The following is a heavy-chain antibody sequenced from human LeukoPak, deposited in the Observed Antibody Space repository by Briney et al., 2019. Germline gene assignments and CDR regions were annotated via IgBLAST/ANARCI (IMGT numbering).Heavy chain of an antibody. CDR1: GLTVSNNY. D-gene: IGHD3-22*01. Sequence: PGGSLRLSCAASGLTVSNNYLSWVRQAPGKGLEWVSVIYSDGRTYYAESVKGRFTISRDNWKNTLYLQLNSLRAEDTAVYYCARGPRGYDTSGGPWGQGSLVTVSS. CDR2: IYSDGRT. J-gene: IGHJ5*02. V-gene: IGHV3-53*01. CDR3: ARGPRGYDTSGGP.